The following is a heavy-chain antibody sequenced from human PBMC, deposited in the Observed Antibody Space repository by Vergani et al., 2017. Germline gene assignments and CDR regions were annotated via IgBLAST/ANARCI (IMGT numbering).Heavy chain of an antibody. D-gene: IGHD6-13*01. Sequence: QVQLQESGPGLVKPSETLSLTCTVSGYSISSGYYLGWIRQPPGKGLEWIGSIYHSGSTYYNPSLKSRVTISVDTSKNQFSLKLSSVTAADTAVYYCARVWQQLVPDYWGQGTLVTVSS. J-gene: IGHJ4*02. CDR2: IYHSGST. V-gene: IGHV4-38-2*02. CDR1: GYSISSGYY. CDR3: ARVWQQLVPDY.